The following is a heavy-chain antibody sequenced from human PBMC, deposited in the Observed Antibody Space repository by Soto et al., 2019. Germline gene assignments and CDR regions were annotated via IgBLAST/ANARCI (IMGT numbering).Heavy chain of an antibody. Sequence: GGSLRLSCAASGFTLSSYWMHWVRQAPGKRLVWVSRINSDGSSTSYADSVKGRFTISRDNAKNTLYLQMNSLRAEDTAVYYCARVAYYDILTGYSPWFDPWGQGTLVTVSS. V-gene: IGHV3-74*01. CDR3: ARVAYYDILTGYSPWFDP. D-gene: IGHD3-9*01. CDR2: INSDGSST. CDR1: GFTLSSYW. J-gene: IGHJ5*02.